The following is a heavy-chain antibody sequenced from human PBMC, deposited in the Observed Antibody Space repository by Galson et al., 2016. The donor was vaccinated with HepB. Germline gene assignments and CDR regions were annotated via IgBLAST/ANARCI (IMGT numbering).Heavy chain of an antibody. D-gene: IGHD1-26*01. Sequence: SLRLSCAASGFTFSAYGMHWVRQAPGKGLEWVASTWFDGSSKYYADPVKGRFTISRDNSNNMLYLEMTSLRAEDTAVYYCARRSADSGSYHGLFDYWGQGTLVTVS. J-gene: IGHJ4*02. CDR1: GFTFSAYG. CDR2: TWFDGSSK. CDR3: ARRSADSGSYHGLFDY. V-gene: IGHV3-33*01.